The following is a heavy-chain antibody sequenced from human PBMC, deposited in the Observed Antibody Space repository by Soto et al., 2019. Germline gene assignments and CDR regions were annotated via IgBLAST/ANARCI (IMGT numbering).Heavy chain of an antibody. CDR1: GFTVSTNY. CDR2: IYTGGST. J-gene: IGHJ6*02. CDR3: ARESSAAIKYYYYGMDV. V-gene: IGHV3-53*01. D-gene: IGHD2-2*01. Sequence: PGGSLRLSCAASGFTVSTNYMNWVRQAPGKGLEWVSAIYTGGSTYYADSVKGRFTISRDNAKNSLYLQMNSLRAEDTAVYYCARESSAAIKYYYYGMDVWGQGTTVTVSS.